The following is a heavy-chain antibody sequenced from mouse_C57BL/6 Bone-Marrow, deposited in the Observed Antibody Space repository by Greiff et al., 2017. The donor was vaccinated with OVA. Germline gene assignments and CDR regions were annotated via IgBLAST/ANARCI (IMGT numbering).Heavy chain of an antibody. CDR1: GYSITSDY. CDR3: ARDYSNFYWYFDV. V-gene: IGHV3-8*01. CDR2: ISYSGST. J-gene: IGHJ1*03. Sequence: EVKVVESGPGLAKPSQTLSLTCSVTGYSITSDYWNWIRKFPGNKLEYMGYISYSGSTYYNPSLNSRISITRDTSKNQYYLQLNSVTTEDTATYYCARDYSNFYWYFDVWGTGTTVTVSS. D-gene: IGHD2-5*01.